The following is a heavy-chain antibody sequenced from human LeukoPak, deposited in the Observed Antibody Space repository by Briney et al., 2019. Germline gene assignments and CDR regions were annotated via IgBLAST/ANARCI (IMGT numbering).Heavy chain of an antibody. CDR3: ARDQPYTDV. CDR2: IYISGTT. CDR1: GRSISSHY. V-gene: IGHV4-4*07. J-gene: IGHJ6*03. Sequence: PSETLSLTCTVSGRSISSHYWSWIRQPAGKGLEWIGRIYISGTTNYNPSIKSRVTMSLDTSKIQITLKLTSVTAADTAVYYCARDQPYTDVWGKGTTVTVSS.